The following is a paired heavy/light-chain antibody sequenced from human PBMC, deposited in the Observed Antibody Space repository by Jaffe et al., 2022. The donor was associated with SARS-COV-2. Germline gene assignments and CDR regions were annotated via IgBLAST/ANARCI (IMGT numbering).Light chain of an antibody. V-gene: IGLV3-25*03. J-gene: IGLJ1*01. CDR1: ALPKQY. Sequence: SYELTQPPSVSVSPGQTARITCSGDALPKQYAYWYQQKPGQAPVLVIYKDSERPSGIPERFSGSSSGTTVTLTISGVQAEDEADYYCQSADSSGTYLGNVFGTGTKVTVL. CDR3: QSADSSGTYLGNV. CDR2: KDS.
Heavy chain of an antibody. J-gene: IGHJ6*02. CDR1: GFTVSSNY. V-gene: IGHV3-66*02. CDR2: IYSGGST. CDR3: ARSLAREEDYYGMDV. Sequence: EVQLVESGGGLVQPGGSLRLSCAASGFTVSSNYMSWVRQAPGKGLEWVSVIYSGGSTYYADSVKGRFTISRDNSKNTLYLQMNSLRAEDTAVYYCARSLAREEDYYGMDVWGQGTTVTVSS.